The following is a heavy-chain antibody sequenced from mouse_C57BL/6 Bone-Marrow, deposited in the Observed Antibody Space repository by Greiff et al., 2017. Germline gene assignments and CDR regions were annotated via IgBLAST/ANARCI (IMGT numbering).Heavy chain of an antibody. V-gene: IGHV1-64*01. CDR2: IHPNSGST. J-gene: IGHJ2*01. Sequence: QVQLQQPGAELVKPGASVKLSCKASGYTFTSYWMHWVKQRPGQGLEWIGMIHPNSGSTNYNEKFKSKATLTVDKSSSTAYMQLSSLTSEDSAVYYCARWGDYYGSSPYYLDYWGQGTTLTVSS. D-gene: IGHD1-1*01. CDR3: ARWGDYYGSSPYYLDY. CDR1: GYTFTSYW.